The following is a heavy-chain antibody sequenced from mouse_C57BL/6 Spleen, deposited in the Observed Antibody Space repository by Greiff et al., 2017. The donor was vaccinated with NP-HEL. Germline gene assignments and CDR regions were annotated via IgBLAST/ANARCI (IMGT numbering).Heavy chain of an antibody. V-gene: IGHV7-3*01. CDR1: GFTFTDYY. J-gene: IGHJ4*01. D-gene: IGHD2-3*01. CDR2: IRNKANGYTT. Sequence: EVQVVESGGGLVQPGGSLSLSCAASGFTFTDYYMSWVRQPPGKALEWLGFIRNKANGYTTEYSASVKGRFTISRDKSQSILYLQMNDLRGEDSATYYCARYDDGYHYAMDYWGQGTSVTVSS. CDR3: ARYDDGYHYAMDY.